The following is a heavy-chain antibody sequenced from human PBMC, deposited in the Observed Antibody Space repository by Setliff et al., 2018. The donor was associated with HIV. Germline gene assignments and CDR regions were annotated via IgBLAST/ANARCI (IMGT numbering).Heavy chain of an antibody. D-gene: IGHD2-2*01. CDR3: ATSVEVPWNYYMDV. CDR1: GGSISSYY. Sequence: ETLSLTSPVSGGSISSYYWSCIRQPPGKGLEWIGDIYPSGSTNYNPSLKSPVTMSTPASKNQFSLELSSLTTSDTAVYYFATSVEVPWNYYMDVWGKGTTVTVSS. J-gene: IGHJ6*03. CDR2: IYPSGST. V-gene: IGHV4-4*08.